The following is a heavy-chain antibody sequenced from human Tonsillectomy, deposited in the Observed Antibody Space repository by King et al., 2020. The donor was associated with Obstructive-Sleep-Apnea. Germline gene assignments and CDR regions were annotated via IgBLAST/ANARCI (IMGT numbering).Heavy chain of an antibody. CDR3: AREAYYYDSSGYYGESFQH. J-gene: IGHJ1*01. V-gene: IGHV3-30*04. D-gene: IGHD3-22*01. Sequence: VQLVESGGGVVQPGRSLRLSCAASGFTFSSYAMHWVRQAPGKGLEWVAVISYDGSNKYYADSVKGRFTISRDNSKNTLYLQMNSLRAEDTAVYYCAREAYYYDSSGYYGESFQHWGQGTLVTVSS. CDR2: ISYDGSNK. CDR1: GFTFSSYA.